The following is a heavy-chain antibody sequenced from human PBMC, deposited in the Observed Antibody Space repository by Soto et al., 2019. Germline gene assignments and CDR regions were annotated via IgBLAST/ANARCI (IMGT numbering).Heavy chain of an antibody. CDR3: ARVRGNPLLGWFDP. CDR1: GGSISSGGYY. D-gene: IGHD2-2*01. V-gene: IGHV4-31*03. CDR2: IYHSGTT. J-gene: IGHJ5*02. Sequence: QVQLQESGPGLVKPSQTLSLTCTVSGGSISSGGYYWSWIRQHPGKGLEWIGYIYHSGTTYYNPSRKSRVTISVDTSKNQFSLKLTSVTAADTAVYYWARVRGNPLLGWFDPWGQGTLVTVSS.